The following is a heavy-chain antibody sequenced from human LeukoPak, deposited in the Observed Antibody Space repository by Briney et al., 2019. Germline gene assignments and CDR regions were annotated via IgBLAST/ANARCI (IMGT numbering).Heavy chain of an antibody. V-gene: IGHV4-59*01. CDR3: AREYSSSLNYYYMDV. CDR1: GGSISSYY. J-gene: IGHJ6*03. D-gene: IGHD6-13*01. Sequence: SETLSLTCTVSGGSISSYYWSWIRQPPGKGLEWIGYIYYSGSTNYNPSLKSRVTISVDTSKNQFSLKLSSVTAADTAVYYCAREYSSSLNYYYMDVWGKGTTVTVSS. CDR2: IYYSGST.